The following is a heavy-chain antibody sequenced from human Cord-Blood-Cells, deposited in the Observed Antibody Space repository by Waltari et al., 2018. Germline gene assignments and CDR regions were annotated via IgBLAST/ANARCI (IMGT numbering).Heavy chain of an antibody. J-gene: IGHJ2*01. D-gene: IGHD1-7*01. CDR1: GGSISSGGYY. V-gene: IGHV4-31*03. CDR3: ARDRNWNYYWYFDL. CDR2: IYYRGST. Sequence: QVQLQESGPGLVKPSQTLSLTCTVSGGSISSGGYYWSWIRQHPGEGLGWFVYIYYRGSTYYNPSLKSRVTISVDTSKNQFSLKLSSVTAADTAVYYCARDRNWNYYWYFDLWGRGTLVTVSS.